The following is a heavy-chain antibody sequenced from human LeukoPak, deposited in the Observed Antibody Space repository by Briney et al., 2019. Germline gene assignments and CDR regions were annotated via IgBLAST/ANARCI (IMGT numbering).Heavy chain of an antibody. D-gene: IGHD2-8*01. Sequence: SVKVSCKASGGTFSSYAISWVRQAPGQGLEWMGGIIPIFGTANYAQKFQGSVTITTDESTSTAYMELSSLRSEDTAVYYCARDLGVMGAFDIWGQGTMVTVSS. CDR3: ARDLGVMGAFDI. CDR2: IIPIFGTA. J-gene: IGHJ3*02. V-gene: IGHV1-69*05. CDR1: GGTFSSYA.